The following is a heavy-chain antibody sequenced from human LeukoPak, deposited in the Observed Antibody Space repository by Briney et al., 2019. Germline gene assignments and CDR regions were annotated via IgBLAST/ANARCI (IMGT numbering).Heavy chain of an antibody. CDR3: AKATVLRFLEWLLPPDY. D-gene: IGHD3-3*01. CDR2: ISGSGGTT. Sequence: GSLRLSCAASGFTFSNYAMSWVRQAPGKGLEWVSGISGSGGTTYYADSVKGRFTISRDNSKNTLYLQMNSLRAEDTAVYYCAKATVLRFLEWLLPPDYWGQGTLVTVSS. J-gene: IGHJ4*02. V-gene: IGHV3-23*01. CDR1: GFTFSNYA.